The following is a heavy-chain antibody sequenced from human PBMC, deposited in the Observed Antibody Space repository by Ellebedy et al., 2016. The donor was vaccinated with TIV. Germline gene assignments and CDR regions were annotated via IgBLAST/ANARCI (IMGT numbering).Heavy chain of an antibody. CDR3: AKGSGYSSGWYGGDD. V-gene: IGHV3-23*01. Sequence: GESLKISXAASGFTFSSYAMSWVRQAPGKGLEWVSAISGSGGSTYYADSVKGRFTISRDNSKNTLYLQMNSLRAEDTVVYYCAKGSGYSSGWYGGDDWGQGTLVTVSS. J-gene: IGHJ4*02. CDR1: GFTFSSYA. CDR2: ISGSGGST. D-gene: IGHD6-19*01.